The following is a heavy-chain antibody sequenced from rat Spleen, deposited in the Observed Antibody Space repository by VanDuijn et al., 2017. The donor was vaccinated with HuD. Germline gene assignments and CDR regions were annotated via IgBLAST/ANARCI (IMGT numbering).Heavy chain of an antibody. CDR3: TRAIAADYVMAA. CDR2: MRYDGDT. V-gene: IGHV2-63*01. J-gene: IGHJ4*01. D-gene: IGHD1-2*01. Sequence: QVQLKESGPGLVQPSQTLSLTCTVSGFSLTSYNVHWVRQPPGKGLEWMGRMRYDGDTSYNSALKSRLSVSRDTSKNQVFLKMNSLQTDDTAIYYCTRAIAADYVMAAWGQGASVTVSS. CDR1: GFSLTSYN.